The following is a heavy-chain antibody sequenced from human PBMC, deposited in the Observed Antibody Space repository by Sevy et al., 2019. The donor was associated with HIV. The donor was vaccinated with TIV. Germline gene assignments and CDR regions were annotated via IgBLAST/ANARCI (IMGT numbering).Heavy chain of an antibody. Sequence: SETLSLTCAVSGFSIGSSNWWSWVRQPPGKGLEWIGEIFPSGSTNYNPSLKSRVTISLDKSNNHFSLKLSSVTAADTAVYYCARDLKRGYSYGTDYWGQGTLVTVSS. CDR1: GFSIGSSNW. J-gene: IGHJ4*02. CDR2: IFPSGST. CDR3: ARDLKRGYSYGTDY. V-gene: IGHV4-4*02. D-gene: IGHD5-18*01.